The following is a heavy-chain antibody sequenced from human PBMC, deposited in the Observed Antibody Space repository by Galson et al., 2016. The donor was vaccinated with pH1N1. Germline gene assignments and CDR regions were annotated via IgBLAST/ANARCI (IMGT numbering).Heavy chain of an antibody. CDR2: IYPGGGT. CDR1: EFLVTDRY. J-gene: IGHJ5*02. Sequence: SLRLSCAASEFLVTDRYMSWVRQAPGKRPEWVSIIYPGGGTYYADFAEGRFTISRDTSKNMFFLHMNALRAEDTALYYRAFDTVPNGADHWGQGTLVTVSS. CDR3: AFDTVPNGADH. D-gene: IGHD4-17*01. V-gene: IGHV3-53*01.